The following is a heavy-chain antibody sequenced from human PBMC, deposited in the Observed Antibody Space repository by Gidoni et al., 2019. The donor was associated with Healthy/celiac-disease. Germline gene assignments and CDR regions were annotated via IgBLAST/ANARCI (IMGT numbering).Heavy chain of an antibody. D-gene: IGHD2-2*01. J-gene: IGHJ6*02. CDR3: TRVVPAAAFYYYYGMDV. V-gene: IGHV3-49*05. CDR1: GFTFGDYA. Sequence: EVQLVESGGGLVKPGRSLRLSCTASGFTFGDYAMSWFRQAPGKGLEWVGFIRSKAYGGTTEYAASVKGRFTISRDDSKSIAYLQMNSLKTEDTAVYYCTRVVPAAAFYYYYGMDVWGQGTTVTVSS. CDR2: IRSKAYGGTT.